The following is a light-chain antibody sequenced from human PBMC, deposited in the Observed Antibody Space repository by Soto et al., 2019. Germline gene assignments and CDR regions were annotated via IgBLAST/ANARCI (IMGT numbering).Light chain of an antibody. CDR3: QKFSAVPT. J-gene: IGKJ4*01. CDR1: QAIYNY. Sequence: DIQMTQSPSSLSASVGDRVTITCRASQAIYNYLAWYQQKPGKAPTLLIYAASTLQSGVPSRFSGSGSGTDVTLIISSLQPEDAANYYCQKFSAVPTFGGGTKVEI. V-gene: IGKV1-27*01. CDR2: AAS.